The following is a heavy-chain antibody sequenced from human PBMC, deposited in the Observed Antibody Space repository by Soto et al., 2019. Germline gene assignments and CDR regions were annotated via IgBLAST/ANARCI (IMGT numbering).Heavy chain of an antibody. CDR2: IWYDGSNK. D-gene: IGHD6-13*01. J-gene: IGHJ6*02. CDR1: GFTFSSYG. V-gene: IGHV3-33*01. Sequence: GGSLRLSCEASGFTFSSYGMQWVRQAPGKGLEWVAVIWYDGSNKYYADSVKGRFTISRDNSKNTLYLQMNSLRAEDTAVYYCARAAAGRSNYYYYGMDVWGQGTTVTVSS. CDR3: ARAAAGRSNYYYYGMDV.